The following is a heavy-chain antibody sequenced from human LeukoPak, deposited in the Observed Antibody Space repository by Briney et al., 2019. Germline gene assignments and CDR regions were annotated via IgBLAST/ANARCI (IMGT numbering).Heavy chain of an antibody. CDR1: GGSISGFY. Sequence: SETLSLTCTVSGGSISGFYWSWIRQPPGRGLEWIGYIYYSGSTNYNPSLKSRVTISVDTSKNQFSLKLSSVTAADTAVYYCARHFDYWGQGTLVTVSS. CDR2: IYYSGST. V-gene: IGHV4-59*08. CDR3: ARHFDY. J-gene: IGHJ4*02.